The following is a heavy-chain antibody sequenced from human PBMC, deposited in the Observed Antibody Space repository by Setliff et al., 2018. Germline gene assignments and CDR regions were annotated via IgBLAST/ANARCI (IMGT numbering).Heavy chain of an antibody. CDR2: IYWDDDK. J-gene: IGHJ4*02. CDR1: GFSLTTTRVA. Sequence: SGPTLVNPTQTLTLTCTFSGFSLTTTRVAVGWIRQPPGKALEWLALIYWDDDKRYTYSPSLKTRLTVSRDTYRNQVVLTMANMDPVDTATYYCAHRRVGNYDSSGNYHSYFDYWGQGILGTVSS. V-gene: IGHV2-5*02. CDR3: AHRRVGNYDSSGNYHSYFDY. D-gene: IGHD3-22*01.